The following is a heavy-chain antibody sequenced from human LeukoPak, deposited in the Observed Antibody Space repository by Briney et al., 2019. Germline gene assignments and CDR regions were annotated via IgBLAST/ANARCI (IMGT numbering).Heavy chain of an antibody. CDR3: ARDFSGYYDY. V-gene: IGHV3-53*01. D-gene: IGHD3-22*01. J-gene: IGHJ4*02. CDR1: GFALSSNY. CDR2: IYSGGST. Sequence: GRSLRLSCAPSGFALSSNYVSWVRQAPGPRLEWVSVIYSGGSTYYPDSVRGRFTISRDNAKNSLYLQMNSLRVEDTAVYYCARDFSGYYDYWGQGTLVTVSA.